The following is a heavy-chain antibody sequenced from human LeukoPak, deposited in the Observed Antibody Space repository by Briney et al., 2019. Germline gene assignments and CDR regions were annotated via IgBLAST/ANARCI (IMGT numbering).Heavy chain of an antibody. D-gene: IGHD3-22*01. J-gene: IGHJ6*03. Sequence: KPWGSLRLSCAASGFTFSRYSMNWVRQAPGKGLEWVASISSPSTFIYSADSVKGRFTISRDTAKNSLFLQMNSLRAEDTAIYYCARDYFDSSDYPQTYYYYYMDVWGKGTTVTVSS. CDR3: ARDYFDSSDYPQTYYYYYMDV. V-gene: IGHV3-21*01. CDR1: GFTFSRYS. CDR2: ISSPSTFI.